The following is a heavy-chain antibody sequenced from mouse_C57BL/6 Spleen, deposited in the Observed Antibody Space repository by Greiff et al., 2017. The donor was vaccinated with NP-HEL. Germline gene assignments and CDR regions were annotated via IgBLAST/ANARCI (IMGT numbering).Heavy chain of an antibody. V-gene: IGHV5-9-1*02. D-gene: IGHD3-2*02. CDR3: TRDRSSGCFDY. J-gene: IGHJ2*01. CDR1: GFTFSSYA. CDR2: ISSGGDYI. Sequence: EVKVVESGEGLVKPGGSLKLSCAASGFTFSSYAMSWVRQTPEQRLEWVAYISSGGDYIYYADTVKGRFTISRDNARNTLYLQMSSLKSEDTAMYYCTRDRSSGCFDYWGKGTTLTVSA.